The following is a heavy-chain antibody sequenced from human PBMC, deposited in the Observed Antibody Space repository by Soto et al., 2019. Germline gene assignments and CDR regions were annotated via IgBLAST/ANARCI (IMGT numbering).Heavy chain of an antibody. CDR1: GGTFSSYA. V-gene: IGHV1-69*06. CDR2: IIPIFGTA. D-gene: IGHD2-21*01. J-gene: IGHJ6*02. CDR3: AREVMATNPHYYGMDV. Sequence: QVQLVQSGAEVKKPGSSVKVSCQASGGTFSSYAISWVRQAPGQGLEWMGGIIPIFGTANYAQKFQGRVTITADKSTSTAYMELSSLRSEDTAVYYCAREVMATNPHYYGMDVWGQGTTVTVSS.